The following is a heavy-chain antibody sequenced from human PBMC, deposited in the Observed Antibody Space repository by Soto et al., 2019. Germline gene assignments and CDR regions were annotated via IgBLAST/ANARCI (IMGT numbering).Heavy chain of an antibody. J-gene: IGHJ6*02. CDR2: ISSSSSYI. CDR3: ARHHSSYSSSHNYYSYYGMDV. D-gene: IGHD6-13*01. Sequence: PGGSLRLSCAASGFTFSSYSMNWVRQAPGKGLEWVSSISSSSSYIYYADSVKGRFTISRDNAKNSLYLQMNSLRAEDTAVYYCARHHSSYSSSHNYYSYYGMDVWGQGTTVTVSS. V-gene: IGHV3-21*01. CDR1: GFTFSSYS.